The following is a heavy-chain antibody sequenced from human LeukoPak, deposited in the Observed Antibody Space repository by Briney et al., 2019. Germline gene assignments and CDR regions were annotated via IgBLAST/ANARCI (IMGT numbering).Heavy chain of an antibody. J-gene: IGHJ4*02. Sequence: GGSLRLSCAASGFTFSNYWMSWVRQAPGKGLEWVANIKEDGSDKYSVDFVKGRFTISRDNAKNSLYLQMNSLRAEDTAVYYCARGGSGYDYSGQGTLVTVSS. CDR3: ARGGSGYDY. CDR2: IKEDGSDK. V-gene: IGHV3-7*01. CDR1: GFTFSNYW. D-gene: IGHD3-3*01.